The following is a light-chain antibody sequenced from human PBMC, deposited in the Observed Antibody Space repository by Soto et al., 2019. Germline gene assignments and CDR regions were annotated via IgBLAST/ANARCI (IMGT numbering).Light chain of an antibody. CDR2: DAS. V-gene: IGKV1-5*01. CDR1: QSISSW. CDR3: LQDINYPWT. J-gene: IGKJ1*01. Sequence: DIQMTQSPSTLSASVGDRVTITCRASQSISSWLAWYQQKPGKAPKLLIYDASNLESGVPSRFSGSGSGTEFTLTISSLQPEDSATYYCLQDINYPWTFGQGTKVDIK.